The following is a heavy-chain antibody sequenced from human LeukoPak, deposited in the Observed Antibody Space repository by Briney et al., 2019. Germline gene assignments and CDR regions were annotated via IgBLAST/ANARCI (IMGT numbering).Heavy chain of an antibody. Sequence: PGGSLRLSCAASGFTFNTYGMNWVRQAPGKGLEWVSSISDSSSYIYYADSVRGRFTISRDNAKNSLYLQMNSLRAEDTAMYYCARADLSGSYFHPHFLDYWGQGTLVTVSS. CDR3: ARADLSGSYFHPHFLDY. V-gene: IGHV3-21*01. CDR1: GFTFNTYG. J-gene: IGHJ4*02. CDR2: ISDSSSYI. D-gene: IGHD1-26*01.